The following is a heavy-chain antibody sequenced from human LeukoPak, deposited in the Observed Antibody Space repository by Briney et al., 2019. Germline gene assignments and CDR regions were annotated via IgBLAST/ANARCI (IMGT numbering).Heavy chain of an antibody. J-gene: IGHJ4*02. CDR2: IIPIFGTA. Sequence: SVKVSCKASGGTFSSYAISWVRQAPGQGLEWMGGIIPIFGTANYAQKFQGRVTITTDEPTSTAYMELSSLRSEDTAVYYCARAYCGGDCYSVHFDYWGQGTLVTVSS. CDR1: GGTFSSYA. D-gene: IGHD2-21*02. CDR3: ARAYCGGDCYSVHFDY. V-gene: IGHV1-69*05.